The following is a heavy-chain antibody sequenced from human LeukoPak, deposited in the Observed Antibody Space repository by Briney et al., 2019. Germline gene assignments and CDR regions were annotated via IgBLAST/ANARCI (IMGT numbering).Heavy chain of an antibody. CDR1: GYTFISYD. CDR3: ARGRAGSGYYYGTDV. CDR2: MNPNSGNT. Sequence: VASVKVSCKASGYTFISYDINWVRQATGQGLEWMGWMNPNSGNTDYAEKFQGRVTMTSDTSISTAYMEVSSLRSEDTAVYYCARGRAGSGYYYGTDVWGQGTTVTVSS. V-gene: IGHV1-8*01. D-gene: IGHD2-8*02. J-gene: IGHJ6*02.